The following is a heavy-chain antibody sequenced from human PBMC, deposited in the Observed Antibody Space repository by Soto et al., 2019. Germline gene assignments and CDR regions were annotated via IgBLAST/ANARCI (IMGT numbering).Heavy chain of an antibody. CDR2: IYWDDDK. V-gene: IGHV2-5*02. J-gene: IGHJ1*01. D-gene: IGHD3-9*01. Sequence: SGPTLVNPTQTLTLTCTFSGFSLSTSGVGVGWIRQPPGKALEWLALIYWDDDKRYSPSLKSRLTITKDTSKNHVVLTMTNMDPVDTDTYYCAHAFGHYDILTGPSFPPHFQHWGQ. CDR1: GFSLSTSGVG. CDR3: AHAFGHYDILTGPSFPPHFQH.